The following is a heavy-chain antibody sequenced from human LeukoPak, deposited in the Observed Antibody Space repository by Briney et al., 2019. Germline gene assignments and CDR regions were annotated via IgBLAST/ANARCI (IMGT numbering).Heavy chain of an antibody. CDR1: GFSFNDYY. V-gene: IGHV3-11*01. CDR3: ATDGAGFDN. Sequence: PAESLRLSCAASGFSFNDYYMSWIRHPPGKGPEWLSYINIGGTNTHYADSVKGRFTISRDNAKKSLYLEMNNLRAEDTAVYYCATDGAGFDNWGQGVLVAVSS. J-gene: IGHJ5*02. CDR2: INIGGTNT.